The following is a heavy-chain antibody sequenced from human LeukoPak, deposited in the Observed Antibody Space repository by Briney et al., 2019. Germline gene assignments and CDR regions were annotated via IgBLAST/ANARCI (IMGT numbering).Heavy chain of an antibody. CDR1: GYTFTGYY. D-gene: IGHD6-19*01. J-gene: IGHJ3*02. CDR2: INPNSGGT. V-gene: IGHV1-2*02. CDR3: ASEPSGYSSGWYRGDAFDI. Sequence: ASVTVSCKASGYTFTGYYMHWVRQAPGQGLEWMGWINPNSGGTNYAQKFQGRVTMTRDTSISTAYMELSRLRSDDTAVYYCASEPSGYSSGWYRGDAFDIWGQGTMVTVSS.